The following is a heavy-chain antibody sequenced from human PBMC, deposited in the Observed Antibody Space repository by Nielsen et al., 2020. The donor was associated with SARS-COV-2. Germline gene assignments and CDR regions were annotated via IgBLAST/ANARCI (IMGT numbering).Heavy chain of an antibody. D-gene: IGHD3-3*01. J-gene: IGHJ4*02. Sequence: SETLSLTCTVSGGPITDFFWSWIRQSPGNGLEWVGYVFHDGNAKFNPSLRRRVSLSVDKSKNQFSLRLTSLTAADTATYYCARGVLEGYYTGFYFDYWGQGTLVTVSS. V-gene: IGHV4-59*01. CDR2: VFHDGNA. CDR1: GGPITDFF. CDR3: ARGVLEGYYTGFYFDY.